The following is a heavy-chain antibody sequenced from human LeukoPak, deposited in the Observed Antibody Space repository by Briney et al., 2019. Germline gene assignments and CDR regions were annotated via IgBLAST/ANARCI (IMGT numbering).Heavy chain of an antibody. D-gene: IGHD5-12*01. V-gene: IGHV4-4*07. J-gene: IGHJ4*02. CDR2: IYSSGSN. CDR3: AREPTSGREPTSGRPLDY. Sequence: SETLSLTCTVSGGSISGYFWSWIRQPAGKGLEWSGRIYSSGSNNYNPSLKRRVTMSLDTSKNHLSLNLSSVTAADTAVYYCAREPTSGREPTSGRPLDYWGQGTLVTVSS. CDR1: GGSISGYF.